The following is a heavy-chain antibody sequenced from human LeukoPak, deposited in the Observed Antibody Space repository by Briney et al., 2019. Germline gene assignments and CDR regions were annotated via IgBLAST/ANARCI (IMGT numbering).Heavy chain of an antibody. CDR1: GGSISSSNYY. V-gene: IGHV4-61*05. J-gene: IGHJ4*02. CDR2: IYYSGST. CDR3: ARSRGYFDY. D-gene: IGHD6-13*01. Sequence: PSETLSLTCTVSGGSISSSNYYWGWIRQPPGKGLEWIGYIYYSGSTNYNPSLKSRVTISVDTSKNQFSLKLSSVTAADTALYYCARSRGYFDYWGQGTLVTVSS.